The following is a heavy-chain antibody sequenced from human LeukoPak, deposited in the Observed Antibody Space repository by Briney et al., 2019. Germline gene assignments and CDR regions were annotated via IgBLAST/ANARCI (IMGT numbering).Heavy chain of an antibody. D-gene: IGHD2-2*01. J-gene: IGHJ4*02. V-gene: IGHV1-69*13. CDR2: IIPIFGTA. CDR3: ARPLGYCSSTSCYAPFDY. Sequence: ASVKVSCKASGGTFSSYAISWVRQAPGQGLEWMGGIIPIFGTANYAQKFQGRVTITADESTSTAYMELSSLRSGDTAVYYCARPLGYCSSTSCYAPFDYWGQGTLVTVSS. CDR1: GGTFSSYA.